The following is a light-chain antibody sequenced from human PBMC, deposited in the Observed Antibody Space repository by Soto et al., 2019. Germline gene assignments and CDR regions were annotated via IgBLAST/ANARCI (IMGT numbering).Light chain of an antibody. V-gene: IGKV1-5*03. J-gene: IGKJ1*01. CDR1: QSVSSW. Sequence: IQLTQSPSTLSASVGDRVTITCRASQSVSSWLAWYQQKPGKAPNLLIYEASTLDAGVPSRFSGSAAGTEFTLTISRLQPDDFANYHCLHYSDESWTFGQGTKVEI. CDR2: EAS. CDR3: LHYSDESWT.